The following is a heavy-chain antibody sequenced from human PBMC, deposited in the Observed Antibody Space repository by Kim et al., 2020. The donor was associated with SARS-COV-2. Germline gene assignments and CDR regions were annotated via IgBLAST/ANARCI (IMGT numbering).Heavy chain of an antibody. J-gene: IGHJ5*02. CDR3: ARIPSAYCSSTNCYSWFDP. D-gene: IGHD2-2*02. V-gene: IGHV7-4-1*02. Sequence: ASVKVSCKASGYTFTSYAMNWVRQAPGQGLEWMGWINTNTGNPTYAQGFTGRFVFSLDTSVNTAYLQISSLKAEDTAVYHCARIPSAYCSSTNCYSWFDPWGQGTLVTVSS. CDR2: INTNTGNP. CDR1: GYTFTSYA.